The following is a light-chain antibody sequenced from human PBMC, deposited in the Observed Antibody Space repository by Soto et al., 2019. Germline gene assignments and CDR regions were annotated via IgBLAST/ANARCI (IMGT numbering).Light chain of an antibody. J-gene: IGLJ1*01. CDR1: SSDVGAYNY. V-gene: IGLV2-14*01. Sequence: QSVLTQPASVSGSPGQSITISCTGTSSDVGAYNYVSWYQHHPGKAPKLMIYEVSNRPSGVSNRFSGSKSGNTASLTISGLQAEDEADYFCSSYTSSSSLVFGPGTKGTVL. CDR3: SSYTSSSSLV. CDR2: EVS.